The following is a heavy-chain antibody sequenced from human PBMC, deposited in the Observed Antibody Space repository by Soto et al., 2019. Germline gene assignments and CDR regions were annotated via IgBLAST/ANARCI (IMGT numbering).Heavy chain of an antibody. CDR3: ARGGHVVVVTAAFDF. D-gene: IGHD2-21*02. Sequence: QVQLMQSGVEVKKPGASVKVSCKASGDNVTNYYIHWVRQAPGQGLEWMGIVNPSGGHTTYSQNFLGRVTMARDPSTSTHSMELTRLTSDGPVVYYCARGGHVVVVTAAFDFWGQGTLVTVSS. CDR2: VNPSGGHT. CDR1: GDNVTNYY. V-gene: IGHV1-46*01. J-gene: IGHJ4*02.